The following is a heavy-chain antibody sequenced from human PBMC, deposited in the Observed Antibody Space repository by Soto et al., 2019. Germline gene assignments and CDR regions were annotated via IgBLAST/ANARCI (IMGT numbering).Heavy chain of an antibody. CDR3: AREDSCSGGSCYPGDYYYYGMDI. D-gene: IGHD2-15*01. CDR1: GGTFSSYA. CDR2: IIPIFGTA. Sequence: SVKVSCKASGGTFSSYAISWVRQAPGQGLEWMGGIIPIFGTANYAQKFQGRVTITADESTSTAYMELSSLRSEDTAVYYCAREDSCSGGSCYPGDYYYYGMDIWG. V-gene: IGHV1-69*13. J-gene: IGHJ6*02.